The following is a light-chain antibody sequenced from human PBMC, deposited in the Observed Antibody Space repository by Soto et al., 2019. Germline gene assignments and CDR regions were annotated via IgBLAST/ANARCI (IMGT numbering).Light chain of an antibody. J-gene: IGKJ5*01. V-gene: IGKV1-39*01. CDR3: EQTYRTPVT. CDR2: GAS. CDR1: QKINNY. Sequence: PMTPSPSTLSSSVGDRVTITCRTSQKINNYLNWYQQKPGKAPKLLIYGASSVQSGVPLRFSGSGSGTEFTLTISSLQPEDFAIYYCEQTYRTPVTFGQGTRLEIK.